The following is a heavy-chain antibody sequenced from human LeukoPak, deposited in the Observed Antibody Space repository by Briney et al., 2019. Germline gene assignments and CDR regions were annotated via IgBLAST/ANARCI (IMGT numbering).Heavy chain of an antibody. Sequence: SETLSLTCAVYGGSFSGYYWSWIRQPPGKGLEWIGEINHSGSTNYNPSLTSRVTISVDTSKDQFSLKLSSVTAADTAVYYCARGGRLVRYWYFDLWGRGTLVTVSS. CDR1: GGSFSGYY. V-gene: IGHV4-34*01. J-gene: IGHJ2*01. CDR3: ARGGRLVRYWYFDL. CDR2: INHSGST. D-gene: IGHD3-10*01.